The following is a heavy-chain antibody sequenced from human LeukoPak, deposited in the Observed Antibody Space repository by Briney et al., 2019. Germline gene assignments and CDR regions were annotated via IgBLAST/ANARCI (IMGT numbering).Heavy chain of an antibody. CDR1: GGSIGSDY. CDR2: IYYTGGT. D-gene: IGHD6-19*01. J-gene: IGHJ4*02. CDR3: AKYGNSGWVIDN. V-gene: IGHV4-59*08. Sequence: SETLSLTGTVSGGSIGSDYGTWIRQPPGKGLEYIGYIYYTGGTNYNPSLKSRVTISVDTSKNQFSLKLSSVTAADTAVYFCAKYGNSGWVIDNWGQETLVTVSS.